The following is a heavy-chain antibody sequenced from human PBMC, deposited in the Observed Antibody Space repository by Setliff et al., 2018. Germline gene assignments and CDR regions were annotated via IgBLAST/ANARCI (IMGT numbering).Heavy chain of an antibody. J-gene: IGHJ5*02. V-gene: IGHV4-39*07. CDR3: GRSEAYNWFDP. Sequence: PSETLSLTCTVSGGRISGGNHYWGWVRQPPGKGLEWIGSMYSGGNTYYNPSLKSRATISIDTSKNQFSLKLNSVTAADTAVYYCGRSEAYNWFDPWGQGTLVTVSS. CDR1: GGRISGGNHY. CDR2: MYSGGNT.